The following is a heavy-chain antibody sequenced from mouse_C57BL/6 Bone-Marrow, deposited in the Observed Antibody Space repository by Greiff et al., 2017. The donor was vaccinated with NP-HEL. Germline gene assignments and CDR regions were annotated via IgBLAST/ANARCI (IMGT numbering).Heavy chain of an antibody. CDR2: ISYDGSN. D-gene: IGHD2-12*01. Sequence: VQLKESGPGLVKPSQSLSLTCSVTGYSITSGYYWNWIRQFPGNKLEWMGYISYDGSNKYNPSLKNRIPITRDTSKNQFFLKLNSVTTEDTATYYCARYHYKDAMDYWGQGTSVTVSS. CDR1: GYSITSGYY. V-gene: IGHV3-6*01. CDR3: ARYHYKDAMDY. J-gene: IGHJ4*01.